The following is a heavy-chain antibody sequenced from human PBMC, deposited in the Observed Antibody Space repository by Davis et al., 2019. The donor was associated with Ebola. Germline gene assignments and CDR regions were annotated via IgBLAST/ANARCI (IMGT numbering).Heavy chain of an antibody. D-gene: IGHD3-10*01. CDR2: VSGSGTTT. V-gene: IGHV3-23*01. CDR1: GFTFRTYA. CDR3: AKGRGLYYYYSMDV. Sequence: LSLTCAASGFTFRTYAMNWVRQAPGKGLEWVSAVSGSGTTTNYADSVKGRFTISRDNAKNSLYLQMNSLRAEDTAVYYCAKGRGLYYYYSMDVWGQGTTVTVSS. J-gene: IGHJ6*02.